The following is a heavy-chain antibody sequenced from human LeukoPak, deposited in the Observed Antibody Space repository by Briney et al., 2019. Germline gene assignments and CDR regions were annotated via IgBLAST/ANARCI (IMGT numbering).Heavy chain of an antibody. Sequence: GGSLRLSCAASTFIFSDYAMTWVRQALGKGLEWVSTISGGGDATYYAHSVKGRFAVSRDNSKKTLYLQLNSLRAEDTAVYYCTRDQRKYCSRTTCFVFDIWGQGTVVSVSS. J-gene: IGHJ3*02. V-gene: IGHV3-23*01. D-gene: IGHD2-2*01. CDR1: TFIFSDYA. CDR3: TRDQRKYCSRTTCFVFDI. CDR2: ISGGGDAT.